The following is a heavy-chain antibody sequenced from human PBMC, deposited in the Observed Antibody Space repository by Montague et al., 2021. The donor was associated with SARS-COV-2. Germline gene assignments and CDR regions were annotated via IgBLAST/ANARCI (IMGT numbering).Heavy chain of an antibody. D-gene: IGHD3-22*01. Sequence: TLSLTCTVSGGSISSGGYYWSWIRQHPGKGLEWIGYIYYRGSTXYNPSLKSRVTISVDTSKNQFSLKLSSVTAADTAVYYCARVQGITMIVVVIGAFDIWGQGTMVTVSS. CDR1: GGSISSGGYY. CDR3: ARVQGITMIVVVIGAFDI. J-gene: IGHJ3*02. CDR2: IYYRGST. V-gene: IGHV4-31*03.